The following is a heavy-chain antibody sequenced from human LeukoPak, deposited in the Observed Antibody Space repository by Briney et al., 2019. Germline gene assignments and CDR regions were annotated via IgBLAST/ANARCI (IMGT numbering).Heavy chain of an antibody. Sequence: GESLKISCKASGFSFTFTKNWIGWVRQVPGKDLEWMGIIYPVDSDSRYNPSFQGQVTISVDKTISTTYLQWSSLKASDTAIYYCARHLATVTASRQYYYYGMDVWGQGTTVTVSS. D-gene: IGHD4-17*01. CDR3: ARHLATVTASRQYYYYGMDV. CDR1: GFSFTFTKNW. CDR2: IYPVDSDS. J-gene: IGHJ6*02. V-gene: IGHV5-51*01.